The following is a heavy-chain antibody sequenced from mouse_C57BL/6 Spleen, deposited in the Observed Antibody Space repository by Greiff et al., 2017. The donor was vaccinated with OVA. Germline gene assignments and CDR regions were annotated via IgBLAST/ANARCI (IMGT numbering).Heavy chain of an antibody. CDR2: IYPGDGDT. Sequence: VQLQESGPELVKPGASVKISCKASGYAFSSSWMNWVKQRPGKGLEWIGRIYPGDGDTNYNGKFKGKATLTADKSSSTAYMQLSSLTSEDSAVYFCARQGWERGFDYWGQGTTLTVSS. V-gene: IGHV1-82*01. CDR3: ARQGWERGFDY. CDR1: GYAFSSSW. J-gene: IGHJ2*01. D-gene: IGHD1-1*02.